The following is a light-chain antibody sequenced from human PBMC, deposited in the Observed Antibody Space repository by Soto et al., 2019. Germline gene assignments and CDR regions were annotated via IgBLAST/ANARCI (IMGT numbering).Light chain of an antibody. Sequence: EIVLTQSPATLSLSPGERATLSCRASQSVGSSLAWYQQKPGQAPRLLIYDTSNRATGIPARFSGSGSGTDFTLAISSLEPEDFAVYYCLQRNNWPLLWTFGGGTKVDIK. J-gene: IGKJ4*01. CDR2: DTS. V-gene: IGKV3-11*01. CDR3: LQRNNWPLLWT. CDR1: QSVGSS.